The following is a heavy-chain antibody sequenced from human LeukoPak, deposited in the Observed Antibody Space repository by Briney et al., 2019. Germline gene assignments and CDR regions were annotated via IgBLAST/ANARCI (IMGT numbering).Heavy chain of an antibody. CDR1: GFTFNTYW. Sequence: GGSLRLSCAASGFTFNTYWFTWVRQAPGKGLEWVANINEDGGRKYSVDSVRGRFTISRDNARNSLYLQMNALRAEDTALYYCARFRYIGSDLEVFDSWGQGTLVAVSS. V-gene: IGHV3-7*01. CDR2: INEDGGRK. J-gene: IGHJ4*02. CDR3: ARFRYIGSDLEVFDS. D-gene: IGHD5-12*01.